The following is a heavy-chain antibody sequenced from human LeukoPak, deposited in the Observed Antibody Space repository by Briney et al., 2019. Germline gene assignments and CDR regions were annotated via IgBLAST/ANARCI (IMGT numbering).Heavy chain of an antibody. J-gene: IGHJ4*02. Sequence: PSETLSLTCAVYGGSFSGYYWSWIRQPPGKGLEWIGEINHSGSTNYNPSLKSRVTISVDTSKNQFSLKLSSVTAADTAVYYCARVDSGSYYVKLLDYWGQGTLATVSS. V-gene: IGHV4-34*01. CDR2: INHSGST. D-gene: IGHD1-26*01. CDR1: GGSFSGYY. CDR3: ARVDSGSYYVKLLDY.